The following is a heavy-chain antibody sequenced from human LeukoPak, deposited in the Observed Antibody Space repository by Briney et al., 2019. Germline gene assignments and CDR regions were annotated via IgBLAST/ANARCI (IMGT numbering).Heavy chain of an antibody. CDR3: AIGVSQNYFDY. Sequence: GESLKISCKGSGYSFTSYWTGWVRQMPGKGLEWMGIIYPGDSDTRYSPSFQGQVTISADKSISTAYLQWSGLKALDTAMYYCAIGVSQNYFDYWGQGTLVTVSS. CDR2: IYPGDSDT. V-gene: IGHV5-51*01. CDR1: GYSFTSYW. J-gene: IGHJ4*02.